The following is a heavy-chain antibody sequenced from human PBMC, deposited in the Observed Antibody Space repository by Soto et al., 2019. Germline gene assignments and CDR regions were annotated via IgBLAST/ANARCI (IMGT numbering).Heavy chain of an antibody. Sequence: GGSLRLSCAASGFTFSSYSMNWVRQAPGKGLEWVSSISSSSSYIYYADSVKGRFTISRDNAKNSLFLQMNSLRAEDTALYYCAKEGYGSSDFDYWGQGTLVTVSS. CDR1: GFTFSSYS. V-gene: IGHV3-21*04. D-gene: IGHD3-22*01. CDR2: ISSSSSYI. CDR3: AKEGYGSSDFDY. J-gene: IGHJ4*02.